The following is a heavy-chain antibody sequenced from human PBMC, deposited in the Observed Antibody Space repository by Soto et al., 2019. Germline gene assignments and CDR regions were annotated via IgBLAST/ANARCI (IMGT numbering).Heavy chain of an antibody. D-gene: IGHD6-13*01. CDR2: ISSSSSYI. J-gene: IGHJ4*02. CDR1: GFTFSSYS. V-gene: IGHV3-21*01. Sequence: EVQLVESGGGLVKPGGSLRLSCAASGFTFSSYSMNWVRQAPGKGLEWVSSISSSSSYIYYADSVKGRFTISRDNAKNSLYLQMNSLRAEDTAVYYCARDVKGYSSSWYSRFDYWGQGTLVTVSS. CDR3: ARDVKGYSSSWYSRFDY.